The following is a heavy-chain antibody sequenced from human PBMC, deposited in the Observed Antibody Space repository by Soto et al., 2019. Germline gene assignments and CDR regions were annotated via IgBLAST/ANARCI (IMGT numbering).Heavy chain of an antibody. Sequence: GGSLRLSCVTSGFTFSNSPMAWVRQAPGKGLEWVSAIGPGGGDTYYGDSVKGRFTISRDNSKNTLYMGMNSLRDDDTAVYYCAKEGHSSGMAGAYDIWGQGTMVTVSS. CDR3: AKEGHSSGMAGAYDI. CDR1: GFTFSNSP. D-gene: IGHD6-19*01. CDR2: IGPGGGDT. J-gene: IGHJ3*02. V-gene: IGHV3-23*01.